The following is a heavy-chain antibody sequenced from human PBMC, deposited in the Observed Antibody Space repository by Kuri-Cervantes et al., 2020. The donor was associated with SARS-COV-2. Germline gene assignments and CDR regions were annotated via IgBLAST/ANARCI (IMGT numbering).Heavy chain of an antibody. J-gene: IGHJ4*02. CDR2: ISGSGGST. CDR3: ARDLRLGKSLDY. V-gene: IGHV3-23*01. Sequence: ETLSLTCAASGFTFSSYAMSWVRQAPGKGLEWVSAISGSGGSTYYADSVKGQFTISRDNAKNSLYLQMSSLRAEDTAVYYCARDLRLGKSLDYWGQGTLVTVSS. CDR1: GFTFSSYA. D-gene: IGHD7-27*01.